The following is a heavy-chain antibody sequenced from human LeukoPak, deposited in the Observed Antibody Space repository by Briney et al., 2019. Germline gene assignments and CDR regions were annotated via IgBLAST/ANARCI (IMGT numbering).Heavy chain of an antibody. CDR1: GYTFTSYD. V-gene: IGHV1-8*01. CDR2: MNPNSGNT. Sequence: ASVKVSCKASGYTFTSYDINWVRQATGQGLEWMGWMNPNSGNTGYAQKFQGRVTMTRNTSISTAYMELSSLRPEDTAVYYCASLDRGSGWYEFVDYWGQGTLVTVSS. D-gene: IGHD6-19*01. CDR3: ASLDRGSGWYEFVDY. J-gene: IGHJ4*02.